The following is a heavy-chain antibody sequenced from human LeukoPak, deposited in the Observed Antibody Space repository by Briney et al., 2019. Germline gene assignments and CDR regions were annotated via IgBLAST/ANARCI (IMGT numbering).Heavy chain of an antibody. J-gene: IGHJ6*02. D-gene: IGHD2-2*01. V-gene: IGHV3-48*04. CDR1: GFTFSSYA. Sequence: GGSLRLSCAASGFTFSSYAMSWVRQAPGKGLEWISHIAGSGETIYYADSVKGRFTISRDNANNLLFLQMNSLRAEDTAVYYCARDRRPSEYLGLHVWGQGTTVTVSS. CDR2: IAGSGETI. CDR3: ARDRRPSEYLGLHV.